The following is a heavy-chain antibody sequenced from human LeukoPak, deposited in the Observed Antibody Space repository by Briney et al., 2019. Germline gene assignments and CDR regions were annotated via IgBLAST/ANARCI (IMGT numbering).Heavy chain of an antibody. J-gene: IGHJ4*02. V-gene: IGHV4-59*01. Sequence: KPSETLSLTCTVSGGSIGTYSWNWIRQPPGKGLEWIGYIYYSGTTNYNPSLESRVTISVDTSKNQFSLKLSSVTAADTAVYYCARGVYIAAAQYAYWGQGTLVTVSS. CDR2: IYYSGTT. CDR1: GGSIGTYS. CDR3: ARGVYIAAAQYAY. D-gene: IGHD6-13*01.